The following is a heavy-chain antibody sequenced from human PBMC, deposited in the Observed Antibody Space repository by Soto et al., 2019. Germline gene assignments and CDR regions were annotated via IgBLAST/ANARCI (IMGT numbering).Heavy chain of an antibody. Sequence: PGWSLRLSCAASGFTFSRYAIHLVRQAPGKGLEWVALISYDGTNKYYADSVEDRFTISRDNSKNTLYLLMNSLRPEDTAVYYCARDAPASQHTTEYWGKGPLVTVSS. CDR3: ARDAPASQHTTEY. D-gene: IGHD1-26*01. CDR2: ISYDGTNK. CDR1: GFTFSRYA. V-gene: IGHV3-30-3*01. J-gene: IGHJ4*02.